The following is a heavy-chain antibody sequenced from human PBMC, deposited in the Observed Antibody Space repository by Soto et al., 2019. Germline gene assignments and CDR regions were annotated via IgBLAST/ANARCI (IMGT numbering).Heavy chain of an antibody. J-gene: IGHJ6*02. D-gene: IGHD7-27*01. CDR1: GFTFSDHY. V-gene: IGHV3-72*01. Sequence: EVPLVESGGGLVQPGGSLRLSCTASGFTFSDHYMDWVRQAPGKGLEWVGRVRNKANNYATEYAASVKGRFTVSRDDSRNSLFLQMNSLKTEDTAVYYCARGPWGLIYYYGMDVWGQGTTVTVSS. CDR3: ARGPWGLIYYYGMDV. CDR2: VRNKANNYAT.